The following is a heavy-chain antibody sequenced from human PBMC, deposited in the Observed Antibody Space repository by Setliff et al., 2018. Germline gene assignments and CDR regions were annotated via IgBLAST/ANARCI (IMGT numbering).Heavy chain of an antibody. CDR1: GGTLSGYA. CDR3: ARLVRYCSGGSCPNAFDI. CDR2: ISPYTGNT. D-gene: IGHD2-15*01. V-gene: IGHV1-18*01. Sequence: ASVKVSCKASGGTLSGYAFSWVRQAPGQGLEWMGWISPYTGNTYSAQRFQGRVTLTTDTSTSTAYMEVKSLTSDDTAVYYCARLVRYCSGGSCPNAFDIWGQGTMVTVSS. J-gene: IGHJ3*02.